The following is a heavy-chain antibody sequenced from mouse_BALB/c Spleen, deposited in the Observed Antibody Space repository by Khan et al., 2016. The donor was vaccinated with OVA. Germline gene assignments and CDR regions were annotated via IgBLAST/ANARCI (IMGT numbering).Heavy chain of an antibody. CDR3: TPSPFDY. Sequence: EVKLEESGGGLVQPGGSMKLSCVACGFTFSNYWMNWVRQSPEKGLEWVAEIRLKSNNYTTHYAESVKVRFTISRDDSRTSVYLHMNNLRAEATGIYYCTPSPFDYWGRGTTLTGST. J-gene: IGHJ2*01. V-gene: IGHV6-6*02. CDR2: IRLKSNNYTT. CDR1: GFTFSNYW.